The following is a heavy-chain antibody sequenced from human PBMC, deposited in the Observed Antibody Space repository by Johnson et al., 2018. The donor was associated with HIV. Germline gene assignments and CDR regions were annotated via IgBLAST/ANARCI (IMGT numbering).Heavy chain of an antibody. Sequence: EVQLVESGGGLVQPGGSLRLSCAASGFTFRSNWMNWVRQAPGKGLEWVANIKEDGSEKYYVDSVRGRFTISRDNSKNTLYLQMNSLRAEDTAVYYCARDGMAATKANIWGQGTMVTVSS. CDR3: ARDGMAATKANI. J-gene: IGHJ3*02. D-gene: IGHD1-14*01. CDR1: GFTFRSNW. CDR2: IKEDGSEK. V-gene: IGHV3-7*01.